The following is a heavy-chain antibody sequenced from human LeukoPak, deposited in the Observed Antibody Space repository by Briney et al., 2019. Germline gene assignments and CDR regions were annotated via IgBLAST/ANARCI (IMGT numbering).Heavy chain of an antibody. V-gene: IGHV4-4*07. CDR3: ARDGARSYYYYMDV. CDR1: GGSISSFY. D-gene: IGHD3-16*01. Sequence: SETLSLTCTVSGGSISSFYWSWIRQPAGKGLEWIGRIYTSGSTSYNPSLKSRVTMSVDTSKNQFSLKLSSVTAADTAVYYCARDGARSYYYYMDVWGKGTTVTVSS. J-gene: IGHJ6*03. CDR2: IYTSGST.